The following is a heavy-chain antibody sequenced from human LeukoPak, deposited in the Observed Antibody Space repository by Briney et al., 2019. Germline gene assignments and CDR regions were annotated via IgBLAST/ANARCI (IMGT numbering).Heavy chain of an antibody. Sequence: GGSLRLSCAASGFTFSSYAMHWVRQAPGKGLEWVAVISYDGSNKYYADSVKGRFTISRDNSKNTLYLQMNSLRAEDTAVYYCARDLAPYYDSSGSYFDYWGQGTLVTVSS. V-gene: IGHV3-30-3*01. CDR2: ISYDGSNK. J-gene: IGHJ4*02. CDR1: GFTFSSYA. CDR3: ARDLAPYYDSSGSYFDY. D-gene: IGHD3-22*01.